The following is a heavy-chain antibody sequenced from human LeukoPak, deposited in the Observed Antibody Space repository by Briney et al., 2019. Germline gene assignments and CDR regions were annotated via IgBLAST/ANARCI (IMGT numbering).Heavy chain of an antibody. J-gene: IGHJ3*02. CDR1: GGSISSHY. D-gene: IGHD4-17*01. CDR3: ARDSTSYGHDAFDI. CDR2: IYYSGST. V-gene: IGHV4-59*11. Sequence: PSETLSLTCTVSGGSISSHYWSWIRQPPGKGLEWIGYIYYSGSTNYNPSLKSRVTISVDTSKNQFSLKLSSVTAADTAVYYCARDSTSYGHDAFDIWGQGTMVTVSS.